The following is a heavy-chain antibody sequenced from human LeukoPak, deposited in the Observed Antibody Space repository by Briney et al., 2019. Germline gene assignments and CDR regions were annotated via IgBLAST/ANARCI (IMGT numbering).Heavy chain of an antibody. CDR1: GAYISNYY. V-gene: IGHV4-4*07. CDR3: ASLSSGGGFDV. Sequence: SETLSLTCTVSGAYISNYYWTWVRQTAAQGLEWIGRLHARESTIYNPSLKSRVTMSLDTSKDQMSLTLTSVTAADSAIYYCASLSSGGGFDVWGQGTVVTVSS. CDR2: LHAREST. D-gene: IGHD3-22*01. J-gene: IGHJ3*01.